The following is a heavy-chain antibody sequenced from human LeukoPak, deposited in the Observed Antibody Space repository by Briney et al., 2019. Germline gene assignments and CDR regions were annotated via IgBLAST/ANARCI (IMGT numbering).Heavy chain of an antibody. J-gene: IGHJ4*02. D-gene: IGHD5-18*01. CDR1: GGSISSYY. Sequence: SETLSLTCTVSGGSISSYYWSWIRQPPGKGLEWIGYIYYSGSTNYNPSLKSRVTISVDTSKNQFSLKLSSVTAADTAVYYCARGDTAFDYWGQGTLVTVSS. CDR3: ARGDTAFDY. V-gene: IGHV4-59*01. CDR2: IYYSGST.